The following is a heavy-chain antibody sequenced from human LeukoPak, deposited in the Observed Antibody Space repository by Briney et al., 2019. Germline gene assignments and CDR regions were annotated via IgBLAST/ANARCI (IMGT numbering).Heavy chain of an antibody. V-gene: IGHV4-39*07. CDR2: IHHSGVS. Sequence: PSETLSLTCTVSGGSIRSSTYYWGWIRQPPGKGLEWIGYIHHSGVSAYNPSLKSRVTMSADRSKKQFSLSLTSVTAADAAVYYFAKKYCSGSRCYKEGFDYWGQGTLVIVSS. CDR1: GGSIRSSTYY. CDR3: AKKYCSGSRCYKEGFDY. D-gene: IGHD2/OR15-2a*01. J-gene: IGHJ4*02.